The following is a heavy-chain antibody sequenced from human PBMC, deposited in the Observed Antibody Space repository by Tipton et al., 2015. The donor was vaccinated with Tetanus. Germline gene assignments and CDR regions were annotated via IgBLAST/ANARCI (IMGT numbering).Heavy chain of an antibody. D-gene: IGHD2-15*01. CDR2: IYHSGST. Sequence: TLSLTCAVSGGSISSSNWWSWVRQPPGKGLEWIGEIYHSGSTNYNPSLKSRVTISVDKSKNQFSLKLSSVTAADTAVYYCARFHCSGGSCYSWLYYFDYWGQGTLVTVSS. J-gene: IGHJ4*02. CDR3: ARFHCSGGSCYSWLYYFDY. V-gene: IGHV4-4*02. CDR1: GGSISSSNW.